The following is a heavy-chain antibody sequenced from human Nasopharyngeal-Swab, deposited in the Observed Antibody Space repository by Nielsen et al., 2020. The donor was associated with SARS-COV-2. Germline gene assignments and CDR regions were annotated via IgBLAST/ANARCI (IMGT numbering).Heavy chain of an antibody. Sequence: GESLKISCATSGFTLSDYYMSWIRQAPGKGLEWLAYISHSCTTIYYTDSVKGRFPISRDSAKKSLYLQMNSLGAEDTAVYYCTRDGSWATGGAFDIWGQGTMVTVSS. D-gene: IGHD3-10*01. CDR3: TRDGSWATGGAFDI. CDR2: ISHSCTTI. V-gene: IGHV3-11*04. CDR1: GFTLSDYY. J-gene: IGHJ3*02.